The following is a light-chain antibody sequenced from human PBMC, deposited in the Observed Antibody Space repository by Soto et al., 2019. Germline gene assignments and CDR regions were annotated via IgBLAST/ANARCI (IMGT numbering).Light chain of an antibody. Sequence: VWTPSPGTLSVSRGKGATLSCRVSQNVDSNYLAWYQQKPGQAPRIIIFGASGRATGIPDRFSGSGSGTDFTLAIRRLEPEDFAVYYCQEYGSLSWTFGQGTKVDIK. CDR1: QNVDSNY. J-gene: IGKJ1*01. CDR2: GAS. V-gene: IGKV3-20*01. CDR3: QEYGSLSWT.